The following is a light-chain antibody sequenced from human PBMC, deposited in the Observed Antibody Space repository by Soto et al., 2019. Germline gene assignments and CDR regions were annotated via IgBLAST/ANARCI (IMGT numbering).Light chain of an antibody. J-gene: IGKJ2*01. V-gene: IGKV3-20*01. CDR1: QSVSRY. Sequence: PGARATLSCRASQSVSRYLNWFQHKPGQAPRLLIYGASSRAAGIPDRFSGSGSGTDFTLTISRLEPEDFAVFYCLQYGSSPYTFGQGTKLEIK. CDR3: LQYGSSPYT. CDR2: GAS.